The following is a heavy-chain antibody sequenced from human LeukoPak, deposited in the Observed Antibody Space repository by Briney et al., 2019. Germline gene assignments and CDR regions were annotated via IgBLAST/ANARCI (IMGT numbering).Heavy chain of an antibody. CDR1: GGSFSGYY. Sequence: SETLSLTCAVYGGSFSGYYWSWIRQPPGKGLEWIGRIYTSGSTNYNPSLKSRVSISVDMSKNQFSLKLSSVTAADTAVYYCARDKGGFLYFGEYDPWGQGTLVTVSS. V-gene: IGHV4-59*10. CDR2: IYTSGST. CDR3: ARDKGGFLYFGEYDP. D-gene: IGHD3-10*01. J-gene: IGHJ5*02.